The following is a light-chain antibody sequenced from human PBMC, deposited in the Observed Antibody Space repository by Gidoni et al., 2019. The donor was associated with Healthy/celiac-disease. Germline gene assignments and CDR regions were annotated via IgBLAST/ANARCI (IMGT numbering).Light chain of an antibody. J-gene: IGKJ2*01. CDR2: DAS. CDR3: QQYKSYST. Sequence: DLPMTPSPSTLSASVGDRVTITCRASQSISSWLAWYQQKPGKAPKLLNYDASSLESGVPSRVSGSGSGTEFTLTISSLQPDDFATYYCQQYKSYSTFGEGTKLEIK. CDR1: QSISSW. V-gene: IGKV1-5*01.